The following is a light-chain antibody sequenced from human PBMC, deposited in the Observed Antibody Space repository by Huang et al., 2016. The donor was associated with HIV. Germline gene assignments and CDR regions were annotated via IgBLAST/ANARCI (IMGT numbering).Light chain of an antibody. CDR2: GSS. CDR3: HQYNNWLLS. CDR1: RSVSTN. J-gene: IGKJ4*01. V-gene: IGKV3-15*01. Sequence: EIVMTQSPATLSVSPGQRVTLSCRANRSVSTNVAWYQQRHGQAPRLLIYGSSTRAPGIPARFSGSGYGTDFSLTISSLQSEEFALYYCHQYNNWLLSFGGGTRV.